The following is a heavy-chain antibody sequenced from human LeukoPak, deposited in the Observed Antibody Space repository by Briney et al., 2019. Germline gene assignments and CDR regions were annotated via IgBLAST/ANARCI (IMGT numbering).Heavy chain of an antibody. D-gene: IGHD6-19*01. CDR3: AKPKAVAGTGNPFDY. Sequence: GGSLRLSCAASEFTFSSYAMSWVRQAPGKGLEWVSAISGSGGSTYYADSVKGRFTISGDNSKNTLYLQMNSLRAEDTAVYYCAKPKAVAGTGNPFDYWGQGTLVTVSS. V-gene: IGHV3-23*01. CDR2: ISGSGGST. CDR1: EFTFSSYA. J-gene: IGHJ4*02.